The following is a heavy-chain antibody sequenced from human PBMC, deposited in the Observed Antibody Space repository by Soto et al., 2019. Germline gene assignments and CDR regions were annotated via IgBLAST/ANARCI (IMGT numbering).Heavy chain of an antibody. CDR3: ARVYDDPLIDAFDL. Sequence: GGSLRLSCAASGLTFSKHEVDWVRQAPGKGLEWVSHISYGGTPTYYADSVKGRFTISRDNAKNSVYLQMNSLRAEDTAIYYCARVYDDPLIDAFDLWGQGTMVTVSS. V-gene: IGHV3-48*03. J-gene: IGHJ3*01. D-gene: IGHD4-17*01. CDR2: ISYGGTPT. CDR1: GLTFSKHE.